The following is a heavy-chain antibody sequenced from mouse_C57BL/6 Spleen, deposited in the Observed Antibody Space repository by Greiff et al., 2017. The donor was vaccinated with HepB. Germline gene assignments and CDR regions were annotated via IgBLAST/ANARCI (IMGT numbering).Heavy chain of an antibody. D-gene: IGHD2-4*01. CDR1: GYAFSSSW. V-gene: IGHV1-82*01. CDR2: IYPGDGDT. J-gene: IGHJ2*01. Sequence: VKLQESGPELVKPGASVKISCKASGYAFSSSWMNWVKQRPGKGLEWIGRIYPGDGDTNYNGKFKGKATLTADKSSSTAYMQLSSLTSEDSAVYFCARGDYDEDYWGQGTTLTVSS. CDR3: ARGDYDEDY.